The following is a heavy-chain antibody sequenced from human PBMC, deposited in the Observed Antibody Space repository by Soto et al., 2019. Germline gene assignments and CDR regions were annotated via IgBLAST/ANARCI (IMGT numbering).Heavy chain of an antibody. V-gene: IGHV4-4*02. CDR1: SGSISSENW. J-gene: IGHJ4*02. Sequence: QVQLQESGPGLVKPSGTLSLTCAVSSGSISSENWWTWVRQPPGEGLEYIGEIYHSGSTHYNPSLNSRVTISVEKSKNQFSLKLTSVTAADTAVYYCATSKSKTFQYWGQGTLVTVSS. CDR3: ATSKSKTFQY. CDR2: IYHSGST.